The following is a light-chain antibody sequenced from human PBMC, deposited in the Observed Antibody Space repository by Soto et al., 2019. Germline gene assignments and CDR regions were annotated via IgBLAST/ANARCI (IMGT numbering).Light chain of an antibody. CDR1: SSDVGGYNY. Sequence: QSALTQPASVSGSPGQSITISCTGTSSDVGGYNYVSWYQQHPGKAPKLMIYDVGNRPSGVSNRFSGSKSGNTASLTISGLQAEDEADYYCSSYRSSSTLYVFGTGTKLTVL. J-gene: IGLJ1*01. V-gene: IGLV2-14*01. CDR2: DVG. CDR3: SSYRSSSTLYV.